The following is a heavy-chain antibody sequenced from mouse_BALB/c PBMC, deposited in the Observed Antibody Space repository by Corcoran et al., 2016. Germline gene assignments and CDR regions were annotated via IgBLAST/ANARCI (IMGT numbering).Heavy chain of an antibody. CDR3: AREPYAMDY. CDR1: GYTFTNYG. Sequence: QIQLVQSGPELKKPGETVKISCKASGYTFTNYGMNWVKHAPGKGLKWMGWINTYTGEPTYADDFKGRFAFSLETSASTAYLQINNLKNEDMATYFCAREPYAMDYWGQGTSVTVSS. J-gene: IGHJ4*01. V-gene: IGHV9-1*02. CDR2: INTYTGEP.